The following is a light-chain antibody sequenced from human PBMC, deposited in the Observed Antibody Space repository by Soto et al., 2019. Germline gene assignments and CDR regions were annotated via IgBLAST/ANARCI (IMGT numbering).Light chain of an antibody. J-gene: IGKJ5*01. Sequence: EIVLTQSPATLSFSPGERSTLSCRASQSLSSNFLAWYQQKPGQPPRLLIYDSSTRATGFPDRFSGSGSGTDFTLTIIRLEPEDFAVYYCQQRSNWPPYTFGQGTRLEIK. CDR2: DSS. CDR3: QQRSNWPPYT. CDR1: QSLSSNF. V-gene: IGKV3D-20*02.